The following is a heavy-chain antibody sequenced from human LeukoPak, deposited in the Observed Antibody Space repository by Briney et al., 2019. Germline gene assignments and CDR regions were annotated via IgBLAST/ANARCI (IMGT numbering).Heavy chain of an antibody. Sequence: SETLSLTCTVSGGSMSGTTYYWGCIRQPPGKGLEWIGSIYYSGTTYYNPSLESRVTISVDTSKNQFSLKLSSVTAADTAVYYCARLSGFYKGGWFDPWGQGSLVTVSS. V-gene: IGHV4-39*01. D-gene: IGHD3-3*01. CDR3: ARLSGFYKGGWFDP. J-gene: IGHJ5*02. CDR2: IYYSGTT. CDR1: GGSMSGTTYY.